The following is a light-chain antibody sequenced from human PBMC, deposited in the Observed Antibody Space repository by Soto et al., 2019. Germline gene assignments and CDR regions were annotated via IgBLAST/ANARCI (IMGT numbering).Light chain of an antibody. CDR2: EVT. V-gene: IGLV2-18*02. CDR3: SSYTSTNTPYV. CDR1: SSDVGTYDF. J-gene: IGLJ1*01. Sequence: QSVLTQPRSVSGSPGQSVTISCTGTSSDVGTYDFVSWYQHHPGRAPKLILYEVTTRPSGVSSRFSGSKSGNTASLTISGLQADDEATYYCSSYTSTNTPYVFGTGTKVTVL.